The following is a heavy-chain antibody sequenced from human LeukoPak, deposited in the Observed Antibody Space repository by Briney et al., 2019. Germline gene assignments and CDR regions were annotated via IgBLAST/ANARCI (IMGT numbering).Heavy chain of an antibody. V-gene: IGHV4-39*07. D-gene: IGHD3-22*01. CDR1: GGSISSSSYY. Sequence: PSETLSLTCTVSGGSISSSSYYWGWIRQPPGKGLEWIGSIYYSGSTYYNPSLKSRVTISVDTSKNQFSLKLSSVTAADTAVYYCARDVGSPDSSGYSADDYWGQGTLVTVSS. CDR3: ARDVGSPDSSGYSADDY. J-gene: IGHJ4*02. CDR2: IYYSGST.